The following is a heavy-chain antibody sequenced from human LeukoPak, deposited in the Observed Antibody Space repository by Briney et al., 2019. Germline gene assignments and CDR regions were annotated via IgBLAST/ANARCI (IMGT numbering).Heavy chain of an antibody. CDR3: ARANWNFIDY. Sequence: SQTLSLTCTVSGGSISSGDYSWSWIRQPPGKGLEWIGYIYYSGSTYYNPSLKSRVTTSVDTSKNQFSLKLSSVTAADTAVYYCARANWNFIDYWGQGTLVTVSS. V-gene: IGHV4-30-4*01. CDR2: IYYSGST. J-gene: IGHJ4*02. D-gene: IGHD1-7*01. CDR1: GGSISSGDYS.